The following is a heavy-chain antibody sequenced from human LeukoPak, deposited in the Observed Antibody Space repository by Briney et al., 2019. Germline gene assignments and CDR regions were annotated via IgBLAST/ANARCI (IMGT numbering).Heavy chain of an antibody. J-gene: IGHJ4*02. D-gene: IGHD6-13*01. CDR2: MNPNSGNT. CDR3: AREGYYSSSWYL. Sequence: VSVKVSCKASGYTFTSYDINWVRQATGQGLGWMGWMNPNSGNTGYAQKFQGRVTMTRNTSISTAYMELSSLRSEDTAVYYCAREGYYSSSWYLWGQGTLVTVSS. V-gene: IGHV1-8*01. CDR1: GYTFTSYD.